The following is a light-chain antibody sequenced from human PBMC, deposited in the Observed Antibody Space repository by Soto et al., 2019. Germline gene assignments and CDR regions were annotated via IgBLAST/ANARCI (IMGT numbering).Light chain of an antibody. CDR1: SPNIGAGYE. CDR3: QSYDSSLSGYV. J-gene: IGLJ7*01. V-gene: IGLV1-40*01. CDR2: GNN. Sequence: QPVLTQPSSVSGGPGQRVTISCTGSSPNIGAGYEVHWYQQLPGTAPKLLIYGNNNRPSGVPDRFSGSKSDTSASLAITGLQAEDEADYYCQSYDSSLSGYVFGIGTQLTVL.